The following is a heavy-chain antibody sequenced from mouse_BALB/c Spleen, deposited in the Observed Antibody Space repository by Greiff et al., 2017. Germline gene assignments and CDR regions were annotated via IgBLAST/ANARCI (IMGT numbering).Heavy chain of an antibody. J-gene: IGHJ4*01. CDR2: INPSSGYT. CDR3: ARGGATMITDYAMDY. D-gene: IGHD2-4*01. Sequence: QVQLQQSAAELARPGASVKMSCKASGYTFTSYTMHWVKQRPGQGLEWIGYINPSSGYTEYNQKFKDKTTLTADKSSSTAYMQLSSLPSEDSAVYYCARGGATMITDYAMDYWGQGTSVTVSS. CDR1: GYTFTSYT. V-gene: IGHV1-4*02.